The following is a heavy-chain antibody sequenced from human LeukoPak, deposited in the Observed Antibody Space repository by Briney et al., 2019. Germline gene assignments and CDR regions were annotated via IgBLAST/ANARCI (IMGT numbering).Heavy chain of an antibody. CDR1: GGSISSGGYY. D-gene: IGHD3-9*01. J-gene: IGHJ4*02. CDR2: IYYSGST. V-gene: IGHV4-31*03. CDR3: ARGVRDILTGYYNNYFDY. Sequence: SSQTLSLTCTVSGGSISSGGYYWSWIRQHPGKGLEWIGYIYYSGSTYYNPSLKSRVTISVDTSKNQFSLKLSSVTAADTAVYYCARGVRDILTGYYNNYFDYWGQGTLVTVSS.